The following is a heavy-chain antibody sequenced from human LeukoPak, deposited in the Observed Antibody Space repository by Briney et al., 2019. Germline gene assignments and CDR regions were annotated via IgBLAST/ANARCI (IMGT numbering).Heavy chain of an antibody. CDR3: ARDREVGATTAYYFDY. CDR1: GYTFTSYG. CDR2: ISAYNGNT. D-gene: IGHD1-26*01. Sequence: ASVKVSCKASGYTFTSYGISWVRQAPGQGLEWMGWISAYNGNTNYAQKLQGRVTMTTDTSTSTAYMELRSLRSDDTAVYYCARDREVGATTAYYFDYWGQGTLVTVSS. J-gene: IGHJ4*02. V-gene: IGHV1-18*01.